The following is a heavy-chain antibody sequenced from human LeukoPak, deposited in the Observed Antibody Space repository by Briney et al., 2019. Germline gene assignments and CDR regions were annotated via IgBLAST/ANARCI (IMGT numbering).Heavy chain of an antibody. CDR2: VHLNGAT. Sequence: SETLSLTCAVSGVSIITTNWWSWVRQPPGKGLEWIGEVHLNGATNYNPSLESRVSMSIDKSKNHLSLELSSVTAADTAMYYCTRESGAFSPFGFWGQGTVVSVSS. CDR1: GVSIITTNW. CDR3: TRESGAFSPFGF. D-gene: IGHD1-26*01. V-gene: IGHV4-4*02. J-gene: IGHJ4*02.